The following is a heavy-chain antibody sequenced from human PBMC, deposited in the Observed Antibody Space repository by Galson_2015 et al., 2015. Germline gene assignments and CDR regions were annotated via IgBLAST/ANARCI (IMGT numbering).Heavy chain of an antibody. V-gene: IGHV2-5*02. CDR3: AHRRWEDAFDI. Sequence: PALVKPTQPLTLTCTFSGFSLSTSGVGVGWIRQPPGKALEWLALIYWDDDKRYSPSLKSRLAITKDTSKNQVVLTMTNMDPVDTATYYCAHRRWEDAFDIWGQGTMVTVSS. CDR1: GFSLSTSGVG. CDR2: IYWDDDK. J-gene: IGHJ3*02. D-gene: IGHD1-26*01.